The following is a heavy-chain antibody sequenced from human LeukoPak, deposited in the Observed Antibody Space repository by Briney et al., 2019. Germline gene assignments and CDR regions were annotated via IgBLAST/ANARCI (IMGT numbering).Heavy chain of an antibody. CDR3: AKSMVAAAGTRYYFDY. J-gene: IGHJ4*02. Sequence: GGSLRLSCAASGFTFSSYAMSWVRQAPGKGREWVSAISGSGGSTYYADSVKGRFTISRDNSKNTLYLQMNSLRAEDTAVYYCAKSMVAAAGTRYYFDYWGQGTLVTVSS. CDR1: GFTFSSYA. D-gene: IGHD6-13*01. V-gene: IGHV3-23*01. CDR2: ISGSGGST.